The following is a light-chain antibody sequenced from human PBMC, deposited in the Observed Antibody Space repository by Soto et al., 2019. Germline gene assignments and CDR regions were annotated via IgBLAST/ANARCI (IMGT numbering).Light chain of an antibody. J-gene: IGLJ3*02. CDR3: NSSTSSGTVV. CDR1: SSDVGGSIY. CDR2: DV. Sequence: QSALTQPASVSGWPGQSITTYCTGTSSDVGGSIYVSWYQLSPGKAPKLLIYDVDRPSGVSNRFSGSKSGNTASLTISGLHAWDEADYYCNSSTSSGTVVFCGGTTLTVL. V-gene: IGLV2-14*01.